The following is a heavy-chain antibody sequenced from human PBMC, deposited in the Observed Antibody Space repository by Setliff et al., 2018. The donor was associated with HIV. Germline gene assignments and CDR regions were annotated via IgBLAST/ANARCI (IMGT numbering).Heavy chain of an antibody. Sequence: ASVKVSCKTSGYTFTRYYIHWVRQAPGQGLEWMGIINPSGDNTIYAQKFQGRVTMTRDTSTNTVYMELSSLRSDDTAVYFCARGIQWSSAWYGYWGQGTLVTVSS. CDR3: ARGIQWSSAWYGY. CDR2: INPSGDNT. V-gene: IGHV1-46*01. D-gene: IGHD6-19*01. J-gene: IGHJ4*02. CDR1: GYTFTRYY.